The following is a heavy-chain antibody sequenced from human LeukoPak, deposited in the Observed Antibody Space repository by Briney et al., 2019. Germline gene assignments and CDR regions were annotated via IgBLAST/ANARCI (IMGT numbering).Heavy chain of an antibody. CDR3: ARDEYVTIFGVALYGMDV. V-gene: IGHV1-69*13. Sequence: SVKVSCKASGGTFSSYAISWVRQAPGQGLEWMGGIIPIFGTANYAQKFQGRVTITADESTSTAYMELSSLRSEDTAVYYCARDEYVTIFGVALYGMDVWGQGTTVTVFS. CDR1: GGTFSSYA. CDR2: IIPIFGTA. D-gene: IGHD3-3*01. J-gene: IGHJ6*02.